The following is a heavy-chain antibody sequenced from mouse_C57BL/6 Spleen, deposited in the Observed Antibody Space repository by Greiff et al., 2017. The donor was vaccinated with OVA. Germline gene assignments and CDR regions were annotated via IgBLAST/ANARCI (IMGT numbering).Heavy chain of an antibody. D-gene: IGHD1-1*01. V-gene: IGHV5-17*01. CDR3: ARRVEDYAMDY. CDR1: GFTFSDYG. J-gene: IGHJ4*01. Sequence: EVQLVESGGGLVKPGGSLKLSCAASGFTFSDYGMHWVRQAPEKGLEWVAYISSGSSTIYYADTVKGRFTISRDNAKNTLFLQMTSLRSEDTAMYYCARRVEDYAMDYWGQGTSVTVSS. CDR2: ISSGSSTI.